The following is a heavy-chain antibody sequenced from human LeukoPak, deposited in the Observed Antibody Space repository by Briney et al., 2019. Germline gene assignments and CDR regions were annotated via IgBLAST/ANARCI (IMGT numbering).Heavy chain of an antibody. CDR1: GFTFSTSK. V-gene: IGHV3-48*03. J-gene: IGHJ3*02. D-gene: IGHD5-24*01. Sequence: SLSLYCAAPGFTFSTSKINWVRQATGKGLAWISYISSRGRTIFYADSVKGRFIISRDNAKNSLYLQMNSLRAEDTAVYYCARDSGGHNYALDGFDIWGQGTMVTVSS. CDR3: ARDSGGHNYALDGFDI. CDR2: ISSRGRTI.